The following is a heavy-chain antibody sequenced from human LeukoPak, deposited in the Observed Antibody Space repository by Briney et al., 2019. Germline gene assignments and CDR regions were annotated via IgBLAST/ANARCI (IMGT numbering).Heavy chain of an antibody. Sequence: GESLKISCKGSGYSFTSYWISGVRQMPGKDLEWMGIIYPGDSDTGYSPSFQGQVTITADKSISTAYLQWSSLKASDTAMYYCARHAVYYGSGNRAFDIWGQGTMVTVSS. CDR1: GYSFTSYW. V-gene: IGHV5-51*01. CDR2: IYPGDSDT. CDR3: ARHAVYYGSGNRAFDI. J-gene: IGHJ3*02. D-gene: IGHD3-10*01.